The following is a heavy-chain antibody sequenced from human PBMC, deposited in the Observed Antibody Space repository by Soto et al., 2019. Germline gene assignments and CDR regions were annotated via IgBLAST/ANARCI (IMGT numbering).Heavy chain of an antibody. CDR2: ISAYNGNT. D-gene: IGHD3-22*01. J-gene: IGHJ6*02. Sequence: ASVKVSCKASGYTFTSYGISWVRQAPGQGVEWMGWISAYNGNTNYAQKLQGRVTMTTDTSTSTAYMELRSLRSDDTAVYYCARDLSSGYYFTYYYYGMDVWGQGTTVTFSS. CDR3: ARDLSSGYYFTYYYYGMDV. CDR1: GYTFTSYG. V-gene: IGHV1-18*04.